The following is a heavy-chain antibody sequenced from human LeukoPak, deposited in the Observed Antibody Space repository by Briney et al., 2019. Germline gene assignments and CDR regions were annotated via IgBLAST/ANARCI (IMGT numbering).Heavy chain of an antibody. Sequence: SQTLSLTCAISGDSVSSNSAAWNWIKQSPSRGLEWLGRTYYRSKWYNDYAVSVKSRIVINPDTSKNQFSLQLSSVTPEDTAVYYCTRDGIRVLDYWGQGILVTVSS. J-gene: IGHJ4*02. CDR2: TYYRSKWYN. CDR3: TRDGIRVLDY. D-gene: IGHD1-1*01. CDR1: GDSVSSNSAA. V-gene: IGHV6-1*01.